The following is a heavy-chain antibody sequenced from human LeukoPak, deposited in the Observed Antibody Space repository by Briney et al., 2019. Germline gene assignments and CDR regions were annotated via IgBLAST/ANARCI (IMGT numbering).Heavy chain of an antibody. J-gene: IGHJ6*03. CDR1: GFTFSSYS. CDR2: ISSSSSYI. Sequence: KSGGSLRLSCAASGFTFSSYSMNWVRQAPGKGLEWVSSISSSSSYIYYADSVKGRFTISRDNAKNSLYLQMNSLRAEDTAVYYCARDVPSCSSTSCYVYYYYMDVWGKGTTVTVSS. CDR3: ARDVPSCSSTSCYVYYYYMDV. V-gene: IGHV3-21*01. D-gene: IGHD2-2*01.